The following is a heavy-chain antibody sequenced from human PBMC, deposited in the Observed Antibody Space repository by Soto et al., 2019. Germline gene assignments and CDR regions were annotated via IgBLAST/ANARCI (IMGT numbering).Heavy chain of an antibody. J-gene: IGHJ5*02. D-gene: IGHD4-17*01. V-gene: IGHV4-31*03. CDR2: IYYSGST. Sequence: QVQLQESGPGLVEPSQTLSLTCTVSGGSISSGGYYWSWIRQHPGKGLEWIGYIYYSGSTYYNPSLQSRVTISVDPSKNQFSLKLSSVTAADTAVYYCARVTTVNNNWFDPWGQGTLVTVSS. CDR3: ARVTTVNNNWFDP. CDR1: GGSISSGGYY.